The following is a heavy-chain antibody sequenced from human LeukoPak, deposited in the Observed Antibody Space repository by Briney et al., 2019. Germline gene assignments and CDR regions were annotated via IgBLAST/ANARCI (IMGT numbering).Heavy chain of an antibody. V-gene: IGHV1-2*02. D-gene: IGHD3-10*01. CDR3: ARVAAEYYYGSGSYYSWFDP. CDR1: GYTFTGYY. Sequence: GASVKVSCKASGYTFTGYYMHWVRQAPGQGVEWMGWINPNSGGTNYAQKFPGRVTMTRDTSISTAYMELSRLRSDDTAVYYCARVAAEYYYGSGSYYSWFDPWGQGTLVTVSS. J-gene: IGHJ5*02. CDR2: INPNSGGT.